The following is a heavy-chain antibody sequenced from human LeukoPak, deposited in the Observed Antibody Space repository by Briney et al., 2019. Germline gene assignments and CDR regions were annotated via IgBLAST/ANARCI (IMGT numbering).Heavy chain of an antibody. D-gene: IGHD6-6*01. CDR3: AKRGPIYTSSPGNYFDY. J-gene: IGHJ4*02. Sequence: GGSLRLSCAASGFTFSSCGMTWVRQAPGKGLEWVSSISGSDSGTYYADSVKGRFTISRDNSKNTLYLQMNSLRAEDTAIYYCAKRGPIYTSSPGNYFDYWGQGTLVTVSS. CDR2: ISGSDSGT. CDR1: GFTFSSCG. V-gene: IGHV3-23*01.